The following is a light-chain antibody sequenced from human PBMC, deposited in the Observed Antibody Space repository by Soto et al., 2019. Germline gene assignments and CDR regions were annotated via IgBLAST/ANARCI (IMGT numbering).Light chain of an antibody. Sequence: QSVLTQPPSVSGAPGQRVTISCTGSSSNIGAGYDVHWYHQLPGTAPKLLIYGNSNRPSGVPDRFSGSKSATSASLAITGLQAEDEADYYCQSSDSSLSGVVFCGGTKLTVL. J-gene: IGLJ2*01. CDR2: GNS. V-gene: IGLV1-40*01. CDR3: QSSDSSLSGVV. CDR1: SSNIGAGYD.